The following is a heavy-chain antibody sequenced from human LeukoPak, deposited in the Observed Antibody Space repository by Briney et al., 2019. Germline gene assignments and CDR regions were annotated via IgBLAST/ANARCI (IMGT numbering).Heavy chain of an antibody. D-gene: IGHD6-13*01. Sequence: GGSLGLSCAASGFTFSSYSMNWVRQAPGKGLEWVSSISSSSSYIYYADSVKGRFAISRDNAKNSLYLQMNSLRAEDTAVYYCARVPIAAAGIAFDIWGQGTMVTVSS. CDR2: ISSSSSYI. V-gene: IGHV3-21*01. CDR3: ARVPIAAAGIAFDI. CDR1: GFTFSSYS. J-gene: IGHJ3*02.